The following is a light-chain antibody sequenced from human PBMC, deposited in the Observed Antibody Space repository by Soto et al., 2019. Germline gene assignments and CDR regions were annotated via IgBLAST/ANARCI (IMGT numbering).Light chain of an antibody. V-gene: IGLV2-14*01. J-gene: IGLJ1*01. Sequence: QSALTQPASVSGSPGQSITISCTGTSSDVGGYNYVSWYQQHPGKAPKLMIYDVSNRPSGVSNRFSGSKSGNTASLTISGLQAEDEADYSCSSYTSSSISYVFGTGTKLTVL. CDR1: SSDVGGYNY. CDR2: DVS. CDR3: SSYTSSSISYV.